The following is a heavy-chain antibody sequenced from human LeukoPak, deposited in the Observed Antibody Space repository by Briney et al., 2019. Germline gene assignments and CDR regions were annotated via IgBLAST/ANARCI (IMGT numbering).Heavy chain of an antibody. Sequence: GGSLRLSCAASGFTFDDYTMHWVRQAPGKGLEWVSLISWDGGSTYYADSVKGRFTISRDNSKNSLYLQMNSLRTEDTALYYCAKDFADYGDYVTYFQHWGQGTLVTVSS. CDR3: AKDFADYGDYVTYFQH. J-gene: IGHJ1*01. CDR1: GFTFDDYT. CDR2: ISWDGGST. V-gene: IGHV3-43*01. D-gene: IGHD4-17*01.